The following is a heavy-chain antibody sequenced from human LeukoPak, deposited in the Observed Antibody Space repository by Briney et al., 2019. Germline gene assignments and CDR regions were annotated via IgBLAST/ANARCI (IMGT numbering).Heavy chain of an antibody. CDR2: ISSNGGST. CDR3: ARSIAARLYWFDP. Sequence: PGGSLRLSCAASGFTFGSYAMHWVRQAPGKGLEYVSAISSNGGSTYYANSVKGRFIISRDNSKNTLYLQMGSLRAEDMAVYYCARSIAARLYWFDPWGQGTLVTVSS. J-gene: IGHJ5*02. CDR1: GFTFGSYA. V-gene: IGHV3-64*01. D-gene: IGHD6-6*01.